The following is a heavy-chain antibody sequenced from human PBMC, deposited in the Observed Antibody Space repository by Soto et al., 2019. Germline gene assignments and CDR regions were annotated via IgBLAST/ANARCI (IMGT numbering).Heavy chain of an antibody. Sequence: QVQLVQSGPEVRKPGASVKVSCKASGCIFSRYGISWVRQAPGQGLEWMAWISGYNGNTKFGERVQGRVNVTTDTSTSTAYMELRSLRSDDTAVYYCAIEAAAERNYYGLDVWGQGTTFIVSS. CDR1: GCIFSRYG. J-gene: IGHJ6*02. CDR2: ISGYNGNT. D-gene: IGHD6-13*01. CDR3: AIEAAAERNYYGLDV. V-gene: IGHV1-18*04.